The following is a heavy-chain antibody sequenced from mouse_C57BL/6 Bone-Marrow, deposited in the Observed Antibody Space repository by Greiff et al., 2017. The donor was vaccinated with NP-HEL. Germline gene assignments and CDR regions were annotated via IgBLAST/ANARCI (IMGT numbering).Heavy chain of an antibody. Sequence: VQLQQSGAELVRPGASVKLSCTASGFNIKDDYMHWVKQRPEQGLEWIGWIDPENGDTEYASKFQGKATITADTSSNTAYLQLSSLTSEDTAVYYCTTLALLWLRGPWFAYWGQGTLVTVSA. CDR2: IDPENGDT. D-gene: IGHD2-2*01. CDR1: GFNIKDDY. V-gene: IGHV14-4*01. CDR3: TTLALLWLRGPWFAY. J-gene: IGHJ3*01.